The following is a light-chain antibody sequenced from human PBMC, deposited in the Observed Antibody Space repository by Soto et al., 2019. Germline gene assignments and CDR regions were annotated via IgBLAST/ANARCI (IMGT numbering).Light chain of an antibody. V-gene: IGLV1-40*01. Sequence: QAVVTQPPSVSGAPGQRVTISCTGSTSNIGAGYDVHWYQQLPGTAPKFLIYTNNNRPSGVPDRFSGSRSGTSASLAITGLQAEDEADYYCQSYDNSLSGYVIFGGGTKLTVL. CDR2: TNN. J-gene: IGLJ2*01. CDR3: QSYDNSLSGYVI. CDR1: TSNIGAGYD.